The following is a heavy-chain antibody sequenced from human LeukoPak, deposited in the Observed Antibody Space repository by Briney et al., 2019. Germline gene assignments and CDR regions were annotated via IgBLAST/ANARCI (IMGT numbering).Heavy chain of an antibody. V-gene: IGHV4-59*12. CDR3: ASADSSGYYFDY. J-gene: IGHJ4*02. Sequence: SETLSLTCTVSGGSISSYYWSWIRQPPGKGLEWIGYIYYSGSTNYNPSLKSRVTISVDTSKNQFSLKLSSVTAADTAVYYCASADSSGYYFDYWGQGTLVTVSS. D-gene: IGHD3-22*01. CDR2: IYYSGST. CDR1: GGSISSYY.